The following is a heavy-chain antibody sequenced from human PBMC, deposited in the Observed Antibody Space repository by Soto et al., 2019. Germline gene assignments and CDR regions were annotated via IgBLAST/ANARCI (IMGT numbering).Heavy chain of an antibody. CDR2: ISYDGSNK. D-gene: IGHD5-18*01. CDR3: AKEKGEMATAIGYFDY. CDR1: GFTFSSYA. V-gene: IGHV3-30-3*01. Sequence: GGSLRLSCAASGFTFSSYAMHWVRQAPGKGLEWVAVISYDGSNKYYADSVKGRFTISRDNSKNTLYLQMNSLRAEDTAIYYCAKEKGEMATAIGYFDYWGQGTLVTVSS. J-gene: IGHJ4*02.